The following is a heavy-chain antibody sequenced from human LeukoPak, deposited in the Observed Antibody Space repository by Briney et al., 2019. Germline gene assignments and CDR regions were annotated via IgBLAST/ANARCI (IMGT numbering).Heavy chain of an antibody. D-gene: IGHD6-19*01. CDR3: AKEDSYSSG. CDR2: IRYDGSNK. V-gene: IGHV3-30*02. Sequence: PGGSLRLSCAASGFTFSNFGIHWVRQAPGKGLEWVAFIRYDGSNKYYADSVKGRFTISRDNSKNTLYLQMNSLRAEHTAIYYCAKEDSYSSGWGQGTLVTVSS. CDR1: GFTFSNFG. J-gene: IGHJ4*02.